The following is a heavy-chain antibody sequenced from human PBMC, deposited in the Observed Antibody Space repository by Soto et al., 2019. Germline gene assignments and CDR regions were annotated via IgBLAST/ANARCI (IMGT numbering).Heavy chain of an antibody. CDR1: GGSFSGYY. Sequence: QVQLQQWSAGLLKPSETLSLTCAVYGGSFSGYYWSWIRQPPGKGLEWIGEINHSGSTNYNPSLKSRVTISVDTSKNQFSLKLSSVTAADTAVYYCARWYYDILTGYRPIDYWGQGTLVTVSS. CDR3: ARWYYDILTGYRPIDY. D-gene: IGHD3-9*01. V-gene: IGHV4-34*01. CDR2: INHSGST. J-gene: IGHJ4*02.